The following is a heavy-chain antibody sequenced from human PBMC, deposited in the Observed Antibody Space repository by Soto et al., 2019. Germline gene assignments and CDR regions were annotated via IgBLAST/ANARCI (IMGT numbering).Heavy chain of an antibody. CDR2: ISGYNGNT. V-gene: IGHV1-18*01. CDR3: ARGSYGCCYAVD. J-gene: IGHJ4*01. D-gene: IGHD3-16*01. Sequence: ASVKVSCKTSGYTFTTYGINWVRQAPGQGLEWMGWISGYNGNTNYPQKIQGRVTMTTDTLTSTGYMEVRGLTSEDTAVYYCARGSYGCCYAVDWGQGTLVTVSS. CDR1: GYTFTTYG.